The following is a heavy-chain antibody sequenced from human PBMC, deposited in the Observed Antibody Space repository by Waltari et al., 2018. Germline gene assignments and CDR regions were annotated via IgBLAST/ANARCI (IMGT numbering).Heavy chain of an antibody. CDR2: IRSKAYGGTT. D-gene: IGHD3-3*01. V-gene: IGHV3-49*03. CDR3: TPFGVVIVSYG. J-gene: IGHJ4*02. CDR1: GFTFGDYA. Sequence: EVQLVESGGGLVQPGRSLRLSCTASGFTFGDYAMSWFRKAPGKGLEWVGFIRSKAYGGTTEYAASVKGRFTISRDDSKSIAYLQMNSLKTEDTAVYYCTPFGVVIVSYGWGQGTLVTVSS.